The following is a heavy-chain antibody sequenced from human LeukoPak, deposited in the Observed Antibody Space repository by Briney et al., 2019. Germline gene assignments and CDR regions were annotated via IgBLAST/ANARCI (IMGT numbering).Heavy chain of an antibody. Sequence: SETLSLTCTVSGGSISSGVYYWSWIRQHPGKGLEWIGYIYYSGSTYYNPSLKSRVTISVDTSKNQFSLKLSSVTAADTAVYYCARVIAARAFDYWGQGTLVTVSS. V-gene: IGHV4-31*03. D-gene: IGHD6-6*01. CDR3: ARVIAARAFDY. CDR1: GGSISSGVYY. CDR2: IYYSGST. J-gene: IGHJ4*02.